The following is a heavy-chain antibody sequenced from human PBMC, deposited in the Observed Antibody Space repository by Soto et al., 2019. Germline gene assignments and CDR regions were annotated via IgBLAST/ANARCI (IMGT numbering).Heavy chain of an antibody. V-gene: IGHV3-30-3*01. J-gene: IGHJ4*02. D-gene: IGHD3-22*01. Sequence: QVQLVESGGGVVQPGRSLRLSCAASGFTFSSYAIHWVRQAPGKGLEWVAVMSFDGSNKYYADSVNGRFTISRDNSKNTLYLQMNSLRAEDTAVYYCARSPSRNYYDNIDYWGQGTLVTVSS. CDR2: MSFDGSNK. CDR3: ARSPSRNYYDNIDY. CDR1: GFTFSSYA.